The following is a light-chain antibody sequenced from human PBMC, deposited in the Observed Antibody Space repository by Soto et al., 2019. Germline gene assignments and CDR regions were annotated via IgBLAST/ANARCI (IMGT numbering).Light chain of an antibody. V-gene: IGLV2-14*01. CDR3: TSWTTSTTMI. J-gene: IGLJ2*01. CDR1: SSDVGGYDY. Sequence: QSVLTQPRSVSGSPGQSVTISCTGTSSDVGGYDYVSWYQQHPGKAPKLMIYDVNIRPSGVSNRFSGSKSGNTASLTISGLQAEDEADYYCTSWTTSTTMIFGGGTQLTVL. CDR2: DVN.